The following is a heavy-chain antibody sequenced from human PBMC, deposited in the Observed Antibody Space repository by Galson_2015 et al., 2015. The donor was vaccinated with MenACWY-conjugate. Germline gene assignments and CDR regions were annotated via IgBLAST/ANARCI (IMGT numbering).Heavy chain of an antibody. CDR2: IIPIFGTA. D-gene: IGHD2/OR15-2a*01. J-gene: IGHJ6*03. CDR3: ARNIPPGAGYYYYYMDV. Sequence: SCKASGGTFSSYAISWVRQAPGQGLEWMGGIIPIFGTANYAQKFQGRVTITADESTSTAYMELSSLRSEDTAVYYCARNIPPGAGYYYYYMDVWGKGTTVTVSS. CDR1: GGTFSSYA. V-gene: IGHV1-69*01.